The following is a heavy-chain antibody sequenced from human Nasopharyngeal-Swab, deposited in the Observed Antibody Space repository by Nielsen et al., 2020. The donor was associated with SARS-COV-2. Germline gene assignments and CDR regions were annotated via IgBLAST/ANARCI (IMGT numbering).Heavy chain of an antibody. CDR1: GYTFTSHY. V-gene: IGHV1-46*01. CDR2: INPSGGST. D-gene: IGHD3-16*02. CDR3: ARDRGVNDYVWGSYRKSDAFDI. J-gene: IGHJ3*02. Sequence: ASVKVSCKASGYTFTSHYMHWVRQAPVQGLEWMGIINPSGGSTSYAQKFQGRVTMTRDTSTSTVYMELSSLRSEDTAVYYCARDRGVNDYVWGSYRKSDAFDIWGQGTMVTVSS.